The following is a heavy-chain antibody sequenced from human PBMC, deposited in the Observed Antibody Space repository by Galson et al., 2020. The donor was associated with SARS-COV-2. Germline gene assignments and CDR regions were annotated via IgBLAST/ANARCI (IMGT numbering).Heavy chain of an antibody. V-gene: IGHV4-59*11. Sequence: SETLSLTCTVSGGSISSHYWSWIRQPPGKGLEWIGYIYYSGSTNYNPSLKSRVTISVDTSKNQFSLKLSSVTAADTAVYYCASGTAGEYYDILTGYPYYYYYGMDVWGQGTTVTVSS. J-gene: IGHJ6*02. CDR1: GGSISSHY. CDR2: IYYSGST. CDR3: ASGTAGEYYDILTGYPYYYYYGMDV. D-gene: IGHD3-9*01.